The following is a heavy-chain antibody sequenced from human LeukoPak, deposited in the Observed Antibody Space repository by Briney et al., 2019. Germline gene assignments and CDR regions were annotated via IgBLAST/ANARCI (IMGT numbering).Heavy chain of an antibody. CDR1: GFSFSSFW. Sequence: PGGSLRLSCTASGFSFSSFWMSWVRQAPGKGLEWVANIKDDGSVKNHVDSLKGRFSISRDNARNSLYLQISSLRAEDTAVYYCAREVVATASAFDCWGPGTLVTVSS. J-gene: IGHJ4*02. D-gene: IGHD2-21*01. CDR2: IKDDGSVK. V-gene: IGHV3-7*03. CDR3: AREVVATASAFDC.